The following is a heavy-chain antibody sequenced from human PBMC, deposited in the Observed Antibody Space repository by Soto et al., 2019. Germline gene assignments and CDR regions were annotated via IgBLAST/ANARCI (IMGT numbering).Heavy chain of an antibody. Sequence: QVQLVQSGAEVKKPGSSVKVSCKASGGTFSSYAISWVRQAPGQGREWMGGIIPIFGTANYAQKFQGRVTITADESTSTAYMELSSLRSEDTAVYYCARESRHVLRYFEGYGMDVWGQGTTVTVSS. CDR3: ARESRHVLRYFEGYGMDV. CDR2: IIPIFGTA. D-gene: IGHD3-9*01. CDR1: GGTFSSYA. J-gene: IGHJ6*02. V-gene: IGHV1-69*01.